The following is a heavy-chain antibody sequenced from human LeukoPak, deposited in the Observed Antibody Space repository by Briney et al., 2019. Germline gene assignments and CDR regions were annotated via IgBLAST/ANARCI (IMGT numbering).Heavy chain of an antibody. CDR2: ISHSGNTK. Sequence: GRSLRLSCAASGFTFTDYYSSWIRQAPGKGLEWVSYISHSGNTKYYADSVKGRFTISRDNGKNSLYLQMNSLTAEDTAVYYCARAKAVVATITPFDYWGQGTLVTVSS. D-gene: IGHD5-12*01. CDR1: GFTFTDYY. CDR3: ARAKAVVATITPFDY. J-gene: IGHJ4*02. V-gene: IGHV3-11*01.